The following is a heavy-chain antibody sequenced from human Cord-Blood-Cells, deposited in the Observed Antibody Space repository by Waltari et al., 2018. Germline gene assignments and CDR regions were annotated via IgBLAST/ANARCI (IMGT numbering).Heavy chain of an antibody. V-gene: IGHV4-34*01. CDR2: SNHSGST. CDR1: GGSFSGYY. D-gene: IGHD4-4*01. CDR3: ARADHSNYFDY. J-gene: IGHJ4*02. Sequence: QVQLQQWGAGLLKPSETLSLTCAVYGGSFSGYYWSWLRQPPGQGLEWIGESNHSGSTKYYPSLKNRVTISVDTSKNQFSLKLSSVTAADTAVYYCARADHSNYFDYWGQGTLVTVSS.